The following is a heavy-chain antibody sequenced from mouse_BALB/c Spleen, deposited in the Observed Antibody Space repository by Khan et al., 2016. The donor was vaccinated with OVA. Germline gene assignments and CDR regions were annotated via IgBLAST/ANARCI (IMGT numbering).Heavy chain of an antibody. Sequence: QVQLKESGPGLVAPSQSLSITCTVSGFSLTSYGVRWVRQPPGQGLEWLGVICGDGNTNFHSALRSSLTISNDNSYTHVFLQLNSLQSDDAATYYCAKERGYYAVDYWGQGTSVTVSS. J-gene: IGHJ4*01. CDR2: ICGDGNT. CDR3: AKERGYYAVDY. CDR1: GFSLTSYG. V-gene: IGHV2-3*01.